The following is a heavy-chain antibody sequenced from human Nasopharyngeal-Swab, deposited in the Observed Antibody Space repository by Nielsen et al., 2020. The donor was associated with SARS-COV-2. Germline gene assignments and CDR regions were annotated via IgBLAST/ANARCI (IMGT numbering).Heavy chain of an antibody. CDR2: TYYRSKWKS. D-gene: IGHD6-25*01. J-gene: IGHJ6*02. CDR3: ARGGVYYYGMDV. Sequence: SQTLSLICVISGDSVSNNGATWNWIRQSPSRGLEWLGRTYYRSKWKSDYAVSVTSRLTINPDTSKNQSSLQLSSVTPEDTAIYYCARGGVYYYGMDVWGQGTTVTVSS. V-gene: IGHV6-1*01. CDR1: GDSVSNNGAT.